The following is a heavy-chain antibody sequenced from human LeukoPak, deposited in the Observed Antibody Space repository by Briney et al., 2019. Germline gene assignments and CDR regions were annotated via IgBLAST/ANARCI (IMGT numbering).Heavy chain of an antibody. CDR3: ARQEYCSGGSCYIWFDP. D-gene: IGHD2-15*01. Sequence: GESLQISCQGSGYSINNYWIGWVRQMPGKGLEWMGIIYPADSDIRYSPSFQGQVTISADKSISTAYLQWSSLKASDTAMYYCARQEYCSGGSCYIWFDPWGQGTLVIVSS. J-gene: IGHJ5*02. V-gene: IGHV5-51*01. CDR2: IYPADSDI. CDR1: GYSINNYW.